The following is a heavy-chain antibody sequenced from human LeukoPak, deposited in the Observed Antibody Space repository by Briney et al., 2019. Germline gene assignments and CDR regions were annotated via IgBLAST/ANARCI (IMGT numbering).Heavy chain of an antibody. V-gene: IGHV3-74*01. CDR1: GFTFSIYW. CDR2: INSDGSST. Sequence: PGGSLRLSCAASGFTFSIYWMHWVRQAPGKGLVWVSRINSDGSSTSYADSVKGRFTISRDNAKNTLYLQMNSLRAEDTAVYYCARDMDSSGWNYYYGMDVWGQGTTVTVSS. J-gene: IGHJ6*02. CDR3: ARDMDSSGWNYYYGMDV. D-gene: IGHD6-19*01.